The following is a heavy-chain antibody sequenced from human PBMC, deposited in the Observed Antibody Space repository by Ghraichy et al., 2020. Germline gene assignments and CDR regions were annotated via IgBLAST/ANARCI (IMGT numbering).Heavy chain of an antibody. D-gene: IGHD4/OR15-4a*01. Sequence: SQTLSLTCNVSGGSVSSRNFYWVWIRQAPGKGLEWIGSILDSGSTDYNPSLKSRVIISKDTTKKLLSLRLSSVTAAATAVYYCARHVLYGVAIPSPFYLDLWGQGTPVTVSP. CDR1: GGSVSSRNFY. V-gene: IGHV4-39*01. CDR2: ILDSGST. J-gene: IGHJ4*02. CDR3: ARHVLYGVAIPSPFYLDL.